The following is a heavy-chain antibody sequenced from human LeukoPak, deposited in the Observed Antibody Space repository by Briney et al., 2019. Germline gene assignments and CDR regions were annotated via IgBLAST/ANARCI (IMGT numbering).Heavy chain of an antibody. CDR1: GGSISSYY. CDR3: ARENNLVYSYGYGGFDY. V-gene: IGHV4-4*07. D-gene: IGHD5-18*01. Sequence: PSETLSLTCTVSGGSISSYYWSWIRQPAGKGLEWIGRIYTGGSTNYNPSLKSRVAMSVDTSKNQFSLKLSSVTAADTAVYYCARENNLVYSYGYGGFDYWGQGTLVTVSS. CDR2: IYTGGST. J-gene: IGHJ4*02.